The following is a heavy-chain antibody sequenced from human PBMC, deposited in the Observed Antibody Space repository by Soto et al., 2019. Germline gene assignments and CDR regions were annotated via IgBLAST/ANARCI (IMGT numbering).Heavy chain of an antibody. D-gene: IGHD1-26*01. Sequence: WTWIRQPAGKGLEWIGRIFSTGSTNYDPSLKTRVTMSVDTSKNHFSLKLNSVTAADTAVYFCARNSGTYYGSFDYWGQGTLVTVSS. CDR2: IFSTGST. CDR3: ARNSGTYYGSFDY. J-gene: IGHJ4*02. V-gene: IGHV4-4*07.